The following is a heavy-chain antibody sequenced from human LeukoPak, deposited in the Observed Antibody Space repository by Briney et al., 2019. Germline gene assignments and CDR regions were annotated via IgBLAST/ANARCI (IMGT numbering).Heavy chain of an antibody. CDR3: VGWGISGITNH. D-gene: IGHD1-7*01. J-gene: IGHJ4*02. CDR2: TKQDGSEK. CDR1: GFTFSHHG. Sequence: SGGSLRLSCAASGFTFSHHGMHWVRQAPGKGLEWVAQTKQDGSEKYYVDSVKGRFTTSRDKNSLFLQMNSVRAEDTAVYYCVGWGISGITNHWGQGTLVTVSS. V-gene: IGHV3-7*01.